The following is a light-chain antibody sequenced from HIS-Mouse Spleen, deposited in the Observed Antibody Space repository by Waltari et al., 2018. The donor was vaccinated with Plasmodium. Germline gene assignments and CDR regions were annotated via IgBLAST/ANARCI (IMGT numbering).Light chain of an antibody. Sequence: EIVLTQSPATLSLSPAERATLSCRASPRVSSYLAWYQQTPGQAPRLLINDASNRATGIPARFSGSGSGTDFTLTISSLEPEDFAVYYCQQRSNWPPYTFGQGTKLEIK. V-gene: IGKV3-11*01. CDR2: DAS. CDR1: PRVSSY. CDR3: QQRSNWPPYT. J-gene: IGKJ2*01.